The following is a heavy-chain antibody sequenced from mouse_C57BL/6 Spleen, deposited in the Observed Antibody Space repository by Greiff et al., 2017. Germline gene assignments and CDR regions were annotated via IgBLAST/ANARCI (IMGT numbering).Heavy chain of an antibody. CDR2: IYPGDGDT. CDR1: GYAFSSSW. CDR3: AGWDERDYFDD. V-gene: IGHV1-82*01. D-gene: IGHD4-1*01. J-gene: IGHJ2*01. Sequence: VQLQESGPELVKPGASVKISCKASGYAFSSSWMNWVKQRPGKGLEWIGRIYPGDGDTNYNGKFKGKATLTADKTSSTAYMQLSSLTSEDSAVYYCAGWDERDYFDDGGQGTTLTVSS.